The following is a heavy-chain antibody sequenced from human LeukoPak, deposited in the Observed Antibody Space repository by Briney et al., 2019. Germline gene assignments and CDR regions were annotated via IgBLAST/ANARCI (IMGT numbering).Heavy chain of an antibody. Sequence: QPGGSLRLSCAASGFTFSSYGMHWVRQAPGKGLEGVAFIRYDGSNKYYAASVKGRFTISRDNSKNTLYLRMNSLRAEDTAVYYCARDGPSSNWVAYNWFDSWGQGTLVTVSS. J-gene: IGHJ5*01. CDR3: ARDGPSSNWVAYNWFDS. D-gene: IGHD4-11*01. V-gene: IGHV3-30*02. CDR1: GFTFSSYG. CDR2: IRYDGSNK.